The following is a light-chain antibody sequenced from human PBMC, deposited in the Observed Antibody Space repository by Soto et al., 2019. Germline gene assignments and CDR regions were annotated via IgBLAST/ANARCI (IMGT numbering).Light chain of an antibody. J-gene: IGKJ4*01. CDR1: QGISNY. CDR2: LAS. Sequence: DIQMTQSPSSLSASVGERVTITCRTSQGISNYLAWYQQKSGKAPKLLIYLASTLRSGVSSRFSGSRSGTDFTLTISSLQPEDVATYYCHKYNSDPLFGGGTKVEI. V-gene: IGKV1-27*01. CDR3: HKYNSDPL.